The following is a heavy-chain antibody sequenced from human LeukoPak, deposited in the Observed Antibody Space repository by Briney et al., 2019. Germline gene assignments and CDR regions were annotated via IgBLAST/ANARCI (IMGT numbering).Heavy chain of an antibody. CDR2: IWYDGSNK. D-gene: IGHD3-3*01. V-gene: IGHV3-33*06. Sequence: GRSLRLSCAASGFTFSSYGMHWGRQAPGKGLEWVAVIWYDGSNKYYADSAKGRVTISRENSKNTLYLHMNSLRAEDTAVYYCAKLYYDFWGGYYIGGAFDYWGQGTLVTVSS. CDR1: GFTFSSYG. CDR3: AKLYYDFWGGYYIGGAFDY. J-gene: IGHJ4*02.